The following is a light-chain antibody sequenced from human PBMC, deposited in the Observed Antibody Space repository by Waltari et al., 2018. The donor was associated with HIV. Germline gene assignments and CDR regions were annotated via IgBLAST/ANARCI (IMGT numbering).Light chain of an antibody. CDR2: RSS. V-gene: IGKV3-20*01. J-gene: IGKJ1*01. CDR3: HQYDITRPWT. Sequence: IVSTQSPGTLSLSPGVKATPSCRAYAYFTSNYLPWYQQRPGQAPRLLIIRSSRSATGIPDRFSGSGSGRNYTLPTSRLEPEEFAVYYCHQYDITRPWTFGQGTKVEMK. CDR1: AYFTSNY.